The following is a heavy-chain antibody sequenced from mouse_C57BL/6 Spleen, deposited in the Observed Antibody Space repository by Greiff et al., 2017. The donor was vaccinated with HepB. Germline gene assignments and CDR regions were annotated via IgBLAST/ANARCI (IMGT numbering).Heavy chain of an antibody. CDR3: ARDDSSGLDY. J-gene: IGHJ2*01. V-gene: IGHV5-16*01. Sequence: EVQRVESEGGLVQPGSSMKLSCTASGFTFSDYYMAWVRQVPEKGLEWVANINYDGSSTYYLDSLKSRFIISRDNAKNILYLQMSSLKSEDTATYYCARDDSSGLDYWGQGTTLTVSS. CDR2: INYDGSST. CDR1: GFTFSDYY. D-gene: IGHD3-2*02.